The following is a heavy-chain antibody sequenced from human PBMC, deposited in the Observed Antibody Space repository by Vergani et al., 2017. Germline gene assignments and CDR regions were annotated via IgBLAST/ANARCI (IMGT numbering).Heavy chain of an antibody. Sequence: EVQLVASGGGLVQRGGSLRLSCEASGFTFTAHGLNWVRQAPGKGLEWVSTISSDGGSTYYADSVKGRFTISRDNSKNTLSLQMNSLTAEDTAIYYCAGPQGTSAYYYGGFDYWGQGILVTVSS. CDR1: GFTFTAHG. CDR3: AGPQGTSAYYYGGFDY. D-gene: IGHD3-22*01. J-gene: IGHJ4*02. V-gene: IGHV3-23*04. CDR2: ISSDGGST.